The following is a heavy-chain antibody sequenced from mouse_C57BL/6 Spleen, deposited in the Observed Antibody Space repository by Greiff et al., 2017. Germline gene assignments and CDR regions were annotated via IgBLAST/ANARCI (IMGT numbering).Heavy chain of an antibody. CDR3: ARRTLYDYDGYFDY. CDR1: GYAFSSYW. V-gene: IGHV1-80*01. CDR2: IYPGDGDT. Sequence: QVQLQQSGAELVKPGASVKISCKASGYAFSSYWMNWVKQRPGKGLEWIGQIYPGDGDTNYNGKFKGKATLTADKSSSTAYMQLSSLTSEDSAVYFCARRTLYDYDGYFDYWGQGTTLTVSS. J-gene: IGHJ2*01. D-gene: IGHD2-4*01.